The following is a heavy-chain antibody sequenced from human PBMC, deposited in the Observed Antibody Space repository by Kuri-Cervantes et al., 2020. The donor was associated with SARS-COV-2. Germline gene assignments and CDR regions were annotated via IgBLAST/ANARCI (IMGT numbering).Heavy chain of an antibody. Sequence: GESLKISCAASGFTFSSYAMHWVRQAPGKGLEWVAVIWYDGSNTYYADSVEGRFTISKDNSKNTLYLQMNSLRREDTAIYYCAREGPHSSSSEVDYWGQGTLVTVSS. CDR2: IWYDGSNT. D-gene: IGHD6-6*01. CDR1: GFTFSSYA. CDR3: AREGPHSSSSEVDY. V-gene: IGHV3-33*08. J-gene: IGHJ4*02.